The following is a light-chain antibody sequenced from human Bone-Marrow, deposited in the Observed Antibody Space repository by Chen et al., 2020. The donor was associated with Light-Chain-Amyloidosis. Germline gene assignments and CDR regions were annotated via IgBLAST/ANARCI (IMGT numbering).Light chain of an antibody. V-gene: IGKV1-9*01. CDR1: QGISSF. CDR3: QQLNSYPWT. CDR2: AAS. Sequence: DIQLSQSPSFLSASVGDRVTITCRASQGISSFLAWYQQKPGKAPKLLIYAASTLQSGVPSRFSGSGSGTEFTRTISSLQPEDFAIYYCQQLNSYPWTFGQGTKVEIK. J-gene: IGKJ1*01.